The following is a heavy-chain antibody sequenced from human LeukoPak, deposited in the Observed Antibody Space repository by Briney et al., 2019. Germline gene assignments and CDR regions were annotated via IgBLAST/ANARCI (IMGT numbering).Heavy chain of an antibody. CDR1: GFGFGSSW. D-gene: IGHD6-19*01. J-gene: IGHJ6*02. CDR3: ARDPYSSGWPSYYYYGMDV. V-gene: IGHV3-7*01. Sequence: GGSLRLSCVVSGFGFGSSWMTWVRQAPGRGLECVANIKEDGSEKYYVDSVKGRFTISRDNAKNSLYLQMNSLRAEDTAVYYCARDPYSSGWPSYYYYGMDVWGQGTTVTVSS. CDR2: IKEDGSEK.